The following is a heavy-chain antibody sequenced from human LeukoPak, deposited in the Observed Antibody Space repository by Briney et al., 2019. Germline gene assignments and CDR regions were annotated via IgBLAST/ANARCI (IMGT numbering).Heavy chain of an antibody. Sequence: ASVKVSCKASGYTFTGYYMHLVRQAPGQGLEWMGWINPNSGGTHYAQKFQGRVTMTRDTSISTAYMELSRLRSDDTAVYYCARDSISGTFDYWGQGTLVTVSS. J-gene: IGHJ4*02. CDR2: INPNSGGT. CDR1: GYTFTGYY. V-gene: IGHV1-2*02. D-gene: IGHD1-26*01. CDR3: ARDSISGTFDY.